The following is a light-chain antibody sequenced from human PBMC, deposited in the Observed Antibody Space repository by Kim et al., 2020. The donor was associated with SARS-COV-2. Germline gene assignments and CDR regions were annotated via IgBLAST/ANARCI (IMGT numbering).Light chain of an antibody. CDR1: GSNIGSNP. J-gene: IGLJ2*01. CDR3: AAWDESLDGFLV. Sequence: QSVINSCSGSGSNIGSNPVNWYQHVPGTAPKLLIYSNSDRPSGVPDRFTASKSDTSAALAISGLQSEDETTYYCAAWDESLDGFLVFGGGTQLTVL. CDR2: SNS. V-gene: IGLV1-44*01.